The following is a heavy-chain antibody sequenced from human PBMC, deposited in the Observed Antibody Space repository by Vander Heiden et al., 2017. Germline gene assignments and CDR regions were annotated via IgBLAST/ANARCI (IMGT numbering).Heavy chain of an antibody. V-gene: IGHV4-39*01. CDR1: GGSINSDHDS. CDR2: IYYPAGAA. D-gene: IGHD3-10*01. CDR3: VRLKRFFGSGSFPDS. Sequence: QLQLQESGPGLVKPSETLSLTCRVSGGSINSDHDSWAWIRQTPGEGLEWIATIYYPAGAAHYNPSLQSRATISVDPSQNQFSLKLSSVSAADTAVYSCVRLKRFFGSGSFPDSWGQGARVSVSS. J-gene: IGHJ4*02.